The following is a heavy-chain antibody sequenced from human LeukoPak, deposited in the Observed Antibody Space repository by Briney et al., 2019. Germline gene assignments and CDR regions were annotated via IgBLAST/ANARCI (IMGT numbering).Heavy chain of an antibody. D-gene: IGHD4-23*01. CDR3: ARDLRYGGNSRPVLAWDY. J-gene: IGHJ4*02. CDR1: GFTFRDYY. CDR2: ISSSSSYI. V-gene: IGHV3-11*05. Sequence: PGGSLILFCVDGGFTFRDYYMSWIRRDPGKGLEWFSYISSSSSYIDYADSVKRRFTISRDNAKNSLHLQMKSLRAEDTAVYYCARDLRYGGNSRPVLAWDYWGQGTLVTVSS.